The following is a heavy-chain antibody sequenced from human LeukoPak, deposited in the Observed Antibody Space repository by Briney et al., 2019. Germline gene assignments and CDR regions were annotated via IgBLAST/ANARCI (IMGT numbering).Heavy chain of an antibody. CDR2: MNPNSGNT. J-gene: IGHJ6*02. CDR1: GYTFTSYD. V-gene: IGHV1-8*01. D-gene: IGHD5-12*01. CDR3: ARFASGYDYYYYYGMDV. Sequence: ASVKVSCKASGYTFTSYDINWVRQATGQGLEWMGWMNPNSGNTGYAQKFQGRVTMTRNTSITTAYMELSSLRSEDTAVYYCARFASGYDYYYYYGMDVWGQGTTVTVSS.